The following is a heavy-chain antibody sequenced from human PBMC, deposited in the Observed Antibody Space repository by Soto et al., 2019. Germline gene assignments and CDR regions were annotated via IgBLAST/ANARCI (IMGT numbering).Heavy chain of an antibody. CDR1: GNTFTSQH. J-gene: IGHJ4*02. CDR3: AREYCGGDCYPPDY. D-gene: IGHD2-21*02. CDR2: ISAYNGNT. Sequence: ASVKVSCKASGNTFTSQHMHWVRQAPGQGLEWMGWISAYNGNTNYAQKLQGRVTMTTDTSTSTAYMELRSLRSDDTAVYYCAREYCGGDCYPPDYWGQGTLVTVSS. V-gene: IGHV1-18*01.